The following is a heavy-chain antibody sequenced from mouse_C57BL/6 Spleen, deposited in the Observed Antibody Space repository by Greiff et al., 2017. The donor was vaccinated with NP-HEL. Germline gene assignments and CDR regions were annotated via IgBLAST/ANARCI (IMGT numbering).Heavy chain of an antibody. CDR2: IYPGDGDT. CDR3: ARDYGSSYAMDY. CDR1: GYAFSSYW. D-gene: IGHD1-1*01. J-gene: IGHJ4*01. V-gene: IGHV1-80*01. Sequence: VQLQQSGAELVKPGASVKISCKASGYAFSSYWMNWVKQRPGTGLEWIGPIYPGDGDTKYNGKFKGKATLTADKSSSTSYMQLSSLTSEDSAVYFCARDYGSSYAMDYWGQGTSVTVSS.